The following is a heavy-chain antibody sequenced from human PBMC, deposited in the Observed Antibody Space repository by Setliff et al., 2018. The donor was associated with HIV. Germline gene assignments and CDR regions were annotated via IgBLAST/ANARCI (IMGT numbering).Heavy chain of an antibody. CDR2: IHYSGST. J-gene: IGHJ4*02. CDR1: GGSISSTTYF. V-gene: IGHV4-39*01. CDR3: ARHHYDRSGYYSGPQYYFDS. Sequence: KPSETLSLTCTVSGGSISSTTYFWGWIRQPPGKGLEWIGSIHYSGSTYYNPSLKSRVTTSVDTSKNQFSLKLTSVTAADTAVFYCARHHYDRSGYYSGPQYYFDSWGQGTLVTVSS. D-gene: IGHD3-22*01.